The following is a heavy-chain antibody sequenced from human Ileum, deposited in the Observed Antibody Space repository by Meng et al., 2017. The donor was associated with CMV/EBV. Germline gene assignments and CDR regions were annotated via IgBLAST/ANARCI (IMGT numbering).Heavy chain of an antibody. Sequence: GESLKISCAASGFNFDDYGMTWVRQVPGKGLEWVSGINWNGRSTGYADSVRGRFTISRDNAKNSLYLQMNTLRAEDTALYHCARESKKRGIVVVPAAKNYGMDVWGQGTTVTVSS. CDR3: ARESKKRGIVVVPAAKNYGMDV. J-gene: IGHJ6*02. D-gene: IGHD2-2*01. V-gene: IGHV3-20*01. CDR1: GFNFDDYG. CDR2: INWNGRST.